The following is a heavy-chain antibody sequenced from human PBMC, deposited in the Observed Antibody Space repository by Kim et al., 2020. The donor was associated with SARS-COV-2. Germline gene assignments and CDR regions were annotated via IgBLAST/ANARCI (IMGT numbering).Heavy chain of an antibody. CDR2: INPNSGGT. CDR3: ARDLLHGGSYFGWGEHDAFDI. CDR1: GYTFTGYY. J-gene: IGHJ3*02. V-gene: IGHV1-2*02. D-gene: IGHD1-26*01. Sequence: ASVKVSCKASGYTFTGYYMHWVRQAPGQGLEWMGWINPNSGGTNYAQKFQGRVTMTRDTSISTAYMELSRLRSDDTAVYYCARDLLHGGSYFGWGEHDAFDIWGQGTMVTVSS.